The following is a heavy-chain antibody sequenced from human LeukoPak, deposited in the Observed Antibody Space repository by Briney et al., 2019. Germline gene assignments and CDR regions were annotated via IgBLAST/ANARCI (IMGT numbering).Heavy chain of an antibody. D-gene: IGHD5-24*01. V-gene: IGHV4-59*01. CDR3: ARRVLQRWLQLGYFDY. CDR1: GGSISSYY. CDR2: IYYSGST. Sequence: PSETLSLTCSVSGGSISSYYWSWIRQPPGKGLEWIGYIYYSGSTNYNPSLKSRVTISVDTSKNQFSLKLSSVTAADTAVYYCARRVLQRWLQLGYFDYWGQGTLVTVSS. J-gene: IGHJ4*02.